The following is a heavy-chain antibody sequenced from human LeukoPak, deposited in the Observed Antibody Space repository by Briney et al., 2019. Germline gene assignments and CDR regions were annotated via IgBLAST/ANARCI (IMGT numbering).Heavy chain of an antibody. V-gene: IGHV4-4*07. CDR2: IYSSENT. CDR1: GGSISSYY. J-gene: IGHJ5*02. D-gene: IGHD2-2*01. CDR3: ARDQFLGYCSSTSCSNWFDP. Sequence: PSETLSLTCTVSGGSISSYYWSWIRQPAGKGLEWIGRIYSSENTNYNPSLKSRLTMSVDTSKTQFSLKLSSVTAADTAVYYCARDQFLGYCSSTSCSNWFDPWGQGTLVTVSS.